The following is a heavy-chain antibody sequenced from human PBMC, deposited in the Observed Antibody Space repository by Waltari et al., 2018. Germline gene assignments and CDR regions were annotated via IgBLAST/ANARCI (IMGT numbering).Heavy chain of an antibody. V-gene: IGHV3-23*01. CDR3: ANSEGHMVTPGY. J-gene: IGHJ4*02. Sequence: EVQLLESGGGLVQPGGSLRLSCAASGFTFSSYAMSWVRQAPGKGLEWVSAISGSGGSTYYGDSGEGRFTISRDNSKNTLDLQMNSLRAEDTAVYYCANSEGHMVTPGYWGQGTLVTVSS. CDR2: ISGSGGST. D-gene: IGHD3-10*01. CDR1: GFTFSSYA.